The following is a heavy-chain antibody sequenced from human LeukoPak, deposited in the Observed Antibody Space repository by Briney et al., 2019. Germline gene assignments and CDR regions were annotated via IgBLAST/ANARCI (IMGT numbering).Heavy chain of an antibody. Sequence: GSLRLSCAASGFTFSSYWMHWVRQAPGKGLVWVSRINSDGSSTSYADSVKGRFTISRDNSKNTLYLQMNSLRAEDTAVYYCAKVRFGEYFAYFDYWGQGTLVTVSS. CDR2: INSDGSST. J-gene: IGHJ4*02. D-gene: IGHD3-16*01. CDR3: AKVRFGEYFAYFDY. V-gene: IGHV3-74*01. CDR1: GFTFSSYW.